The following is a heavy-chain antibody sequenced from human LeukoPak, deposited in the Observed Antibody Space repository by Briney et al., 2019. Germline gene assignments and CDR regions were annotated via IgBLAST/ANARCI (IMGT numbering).Heavy chain of an antibody. CDR1: GGSFSGYY. J-gene: IGHJ4*02. D-gene: IGHD6-6*01. CDR3: ARIGAARPFVYYFDY. Sequence: SETLSLTCAVYGGSFSGYYWSWIRQPPGKGLEWIGEINHSGSTNYNPSLESRVTISVDTSKNQFSLKLSSATAADTAVYYCARIGAARPFVYYFDYWGQGTLVTVSS. CDR2: INHSGST. V-gene: IGHV4-34*01.